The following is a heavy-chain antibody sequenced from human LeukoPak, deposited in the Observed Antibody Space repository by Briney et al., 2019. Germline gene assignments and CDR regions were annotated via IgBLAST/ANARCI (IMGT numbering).Heavy chain of an antibody. V-gene: IGHV4-59*08. D-gene: IGHD4-11*01. Sequence: SETLSLTCTVSGGSISSYYWSWIRQPPGKGLEWIGYIYYSGSTKYNPSLKSRVSISVDTSKNQFSLKLSSVTAADTAVYYCARTDYSNYGGYAFDYWGQGTLVTVSS. J-gene: IGHJ4*02. CDR2: IYYSGST. CDR3: ARTDYSNYGGYAFDY. CDR1: GGSISSYY.